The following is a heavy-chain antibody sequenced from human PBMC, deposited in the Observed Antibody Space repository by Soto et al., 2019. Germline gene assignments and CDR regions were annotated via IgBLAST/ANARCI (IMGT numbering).Heavy chain of an antibody. CDR2: IYHSGNI. Sequence: SETLSLTCAFSGGSISSGGYSWSWIRQPPGKGLEWIGYIYHSGNIYHNPSLKSRVTISVDRSKNQFSLKLSSVTAADTAVYYCARDGVAVAGAFDYWGQGTLVTVSS. CDR3: ARDGVAVAGAFDY. CDR1: GGSISSGGYS. D-gene: IGHD6-19*01. J-gene: IGHJ4*02. V-gene: IGHV4-30-2*01.